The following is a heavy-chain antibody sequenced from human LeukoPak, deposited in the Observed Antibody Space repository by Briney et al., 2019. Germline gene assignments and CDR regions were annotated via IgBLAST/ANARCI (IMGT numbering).Heavy chain of an antibody. Sequence: GGSLRLSCAASGFTFSSYSMTWVRQAPGKGLEWVSSISSSSSYIYYADSVKGRFTISRDNAKNSLYLQMNSLRAEDTAVYYCARGSSYYSIYYFDYWGQGTLVTVSS. CDR2: ISSSSSYI. CDR1: GFTFSSYS. V-gene: IGHV3-21*01. CDR3: ARGSSYYSIYYFDY. J-gene: IGHJ4*02. D-gene: IGHD3-10*01.